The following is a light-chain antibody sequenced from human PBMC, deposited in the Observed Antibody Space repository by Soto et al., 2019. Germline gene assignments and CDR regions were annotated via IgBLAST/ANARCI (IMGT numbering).Light chain of an antibody. CDR3: QHYNSYSEA. CDR1: QTINTY. V-gene: IGKV1-39*01. J-gene: IGKJ1*01. Sequence: DLQSTRSPSSLSASVGDRVTITCRGSQTINTYLNWYKKKPGKAPKLLIYAASSLQSGVPSRFSGSGSGKEFTLTISSLQNDEVATYYCQHYNSYSEAVGQGTKVDIK. CDR2: AAS.